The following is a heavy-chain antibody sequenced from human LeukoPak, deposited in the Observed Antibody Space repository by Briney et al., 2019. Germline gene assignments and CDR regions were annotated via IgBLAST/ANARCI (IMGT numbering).Heavy chain of an antibody. Sequence: GESLKISCKGSGYSFTSYWISWVRQMPGRGLEWMGRIDPSDSYTNYSPSFQGHDTISADKSISTAYLQWSSLKASDAAMYYCARLTTYGDYYYFDYWGQGTLVTVSS. CDR2: IDPSDSYT. CDR3: ARLTTYGDYYYFDY. J-gene: IGHJ4*02. CDR1: GYSFTSYW. V-gene: IGHV5-10-1*01. D-gene: IGHD4-17*01.